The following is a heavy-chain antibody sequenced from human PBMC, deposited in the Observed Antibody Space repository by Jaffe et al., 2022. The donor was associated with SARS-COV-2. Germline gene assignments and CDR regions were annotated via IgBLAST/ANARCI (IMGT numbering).Heavy chain of an antibody. CDR1: GFTFSFYA. CDR2: IGNRGDNT. J-gene: IGHJ4*02. V-gene: IGHV3-23*01. D-gene: IGHD3-22*01. CDR3: AKGNHYDSSGYYQGLDF. Sequence: EVQLLESGGGLVQPGGSLRLSCAASGFTFSFYAMSWVRQAPGKGLEWVSTIGNRGDNTYYADSVKGRFTISRVNSKNTLYLQMNSLRAEDTAVYYCAKGNHYDSSGYYQGLDFWGQGTLVTVSS.